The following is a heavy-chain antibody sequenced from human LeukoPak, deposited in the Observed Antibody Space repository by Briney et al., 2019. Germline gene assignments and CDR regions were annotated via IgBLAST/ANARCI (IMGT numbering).Heavy chain of an antibody. D-gene: IGHD6-19*01. CDR1: GGSLSSSSYY. CDR3: ARVGPYSSGWGHYYYYYMDV. V-gene: IGHV4-39*01. CDR2: ISYTGST. J-gene: IGHJ6*03. Sequence: PSETLSLTCTVSGGSLSSSSYYWGWIRQPPGKGLEWIASISYTGSTYHNPSLKSRVTISVDTSKNQFSLELNSVTAADTAVYYCARVGPYSSGWGHYYYYYMDVWGKGTTVTVSS.